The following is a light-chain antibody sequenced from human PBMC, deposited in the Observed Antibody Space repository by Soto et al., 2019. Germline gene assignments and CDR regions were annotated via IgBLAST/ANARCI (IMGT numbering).Light chain of an antibody. CDR2: DAS. CDR1: QTIHSF. CDR3: QQFHSFPWT. Sequence: DIQMTQSPSTLSASVGDRVTITCRASQTIHSFLAWYQQKAGKAPKLLNYDASNLESGVPSRFSGSGSGTEFTLTVSSLQPDDFATFYCQQFHSFPWTFGQGTKVEI. V-gene: IGKV1-5*01. J-gene: IGKJ1*01.